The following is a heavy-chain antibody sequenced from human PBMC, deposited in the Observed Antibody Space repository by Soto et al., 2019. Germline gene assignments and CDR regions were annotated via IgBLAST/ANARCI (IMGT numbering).Heavy chain of an antibody. D-gene: IGHD1-7*01. V-gene: IGHV3-73*01. CDR1: GFAFSGST. Sequence: PGESLKISCAGSGFAFSGSTIHWVRQASGKGLEWVGRIRSKANSYATAYAASVKGRFIISRDDSKTTAYLQMSSLKIEDTAVYYCFRENYCTYHGMDVWGQGTTVTVSS. CDR3: FRENYCTYHGMDV. CDR2: IRSKANSYAT. J-gene: IGHJ6*02.